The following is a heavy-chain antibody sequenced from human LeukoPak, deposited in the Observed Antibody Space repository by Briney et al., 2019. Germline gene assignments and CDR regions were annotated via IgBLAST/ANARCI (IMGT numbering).Heavy chain of an antibody. CDR3: ARGGWELSGRAFDI. D-gene: IGHD1-26*01. CDR1: GFTFSSYSM. CDR2: IYHSGST. J-gene: IGHJ3*02. Sequence: GSLRLSCAASGFTFSSYSMNWVRQPPGKGLEWIGEIYHSGSTNYNPSLKSRVTISVDKSKNQFSLKLSSVTAADTAVYYCARGGWELSGRAFDIWGQGTMVTVSS. V-gene: IGHV4-4*02.